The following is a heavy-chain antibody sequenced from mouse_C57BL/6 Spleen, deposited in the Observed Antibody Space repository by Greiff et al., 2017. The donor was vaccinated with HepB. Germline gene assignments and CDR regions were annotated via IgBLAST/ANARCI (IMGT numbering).Heavy chain of an antibody. CDR2: IHPNSGST. CDR1: GYTFTSYW. V-gene: IGHV1-64*01. J-gene: IGHJ3*01. D-gene: IGHD2-5*01. CDR3: ARPGYYSNYDFAY. Sequence: QVQLQQPGAELVKPGASVKLSCKASGYTFTSYWMHWVKQRPGQGLEWIGMIHPNSGSTNYNEKFKSKATLTVDKSSSTAYMQLSSLTSEDSAVYYCARPGYYSNYDFAYWGQGTLVTVSA.